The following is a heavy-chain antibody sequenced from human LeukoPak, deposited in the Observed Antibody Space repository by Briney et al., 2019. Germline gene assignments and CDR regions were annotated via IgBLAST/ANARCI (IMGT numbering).Heavy chain of an antibody. CDR2: ISGSGGST. Sequence: GGSLTLSCAASGFTFSSYAMSWVRQAPGKGLEWVSAISGSGGSTYYADSVKGRFTISRDNSKNTLYLQMNSLRAEDTAVYYCAKAATVTTGEYDYYYGMDVWGQGTTVTVSS. CDR1: GFTFSSYA. CDR3: AKAATVTTGEYDYYYGMDV. V-gene: IGHV3-23*01. D-gene: IGHD4-17*01. J-gene: IGHJ6*02.